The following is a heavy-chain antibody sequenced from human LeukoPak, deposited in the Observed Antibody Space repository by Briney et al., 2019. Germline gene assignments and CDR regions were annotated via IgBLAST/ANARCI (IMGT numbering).Heavy chain of an antibody. D-gene: IGHD1-26*01. CDR2: IRSSGDRT. CDR3: ARGEWELGIDP. V-gene: IGHV3-23*01. J-gene: IGHJ5*02. Sequence: GGSLRLSCAASGFTFSSYGVSWVRQAPGRGLEWVSGIRSSGDRTYYADSVNGRFTISRDNSKNTLYLQMNSLRAEDTAVYYCARGEWELGIDPWGQGTLVTVSS. CDR1: GFTFSSYG.